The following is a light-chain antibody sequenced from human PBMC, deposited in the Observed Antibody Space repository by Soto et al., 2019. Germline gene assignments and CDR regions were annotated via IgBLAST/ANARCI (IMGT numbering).Light chain of an antibody. CDR1: QSISRW. CDR2: DAS. J-gene: IGKJ1*01. V-gene: IGKV1-5*01. CDR3: QQYNYYWT. Sequence: DIPMTQSPSTLSASVGDRVTITCRASQSISRWLAWYQQKPGKAPKLLIYDASNLESGVPPKFSGSGSGTEFSLTISSLQPDDFGTYYCQQYNYYWTFGQGTRVEIK.